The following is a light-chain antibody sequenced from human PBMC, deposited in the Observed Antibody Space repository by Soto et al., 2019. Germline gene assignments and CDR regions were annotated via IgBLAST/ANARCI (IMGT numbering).Light chain of an antibody. Sequence: EIVMTQSPGTLSLSPGERATLSCRASQSVSSNYLAWYQQKPGQAPILLIYGASSKATGIPDRFSGSGSGTDFTLTISRLEPEDFAVYYCQQYSRSPYTFGQGTKLEIK. V-gene: IGKV3-20*01. CDR2: GAS. CDR3: QQYSRSPYT. CDR1: QSVSSNY. J-gene: IGKJ2*01.